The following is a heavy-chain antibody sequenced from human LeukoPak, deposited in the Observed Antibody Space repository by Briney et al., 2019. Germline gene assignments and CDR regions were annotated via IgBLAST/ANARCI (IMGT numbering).Heavy chain of an antibody. CDR3: VREERGLAIDY. V-gene: IGHV3-64*01. CDR2: ISSSGDNT. Sequence: PGGSLRLSCAASGFIFRNYAMHWVRQAPGKGLEYVSAISSSGDNTYYGNSVRGRFTISRDNSKNTLFLQMGSLRAEDMAVYYCVREERGLAIDYWGQGTLVTVYS. CDR1: GFIFRNYA. D-gene: IGHD5-12*01. J-gene: IGHJ4*02.